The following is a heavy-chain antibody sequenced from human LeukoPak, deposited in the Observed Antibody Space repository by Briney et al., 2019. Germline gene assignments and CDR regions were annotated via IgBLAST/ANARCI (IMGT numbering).Heavy chain of an antibody. J-gene: IGHJ4*02. V-gene: IGHV3-7*01. Sequence: GGSLRLSCAASGFTFSDYWMSWVRQAPGKGLEWVANIKHDGSEEYYVDSVKGRFTISRDNAKNSLYMQMNSLRAEDTAVYYCARLNTIFRVVGYFDYWGQGTLVTVSS. D-gene: IGHD3-3*01. CDR2: IKHDGSEE. CDR1: GFTFSDYW. CDR3: ARLNTIFRVVGYFDY.